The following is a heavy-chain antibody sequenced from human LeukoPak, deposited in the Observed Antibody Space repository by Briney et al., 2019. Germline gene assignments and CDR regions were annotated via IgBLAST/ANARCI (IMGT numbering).Heavy chain of an antibody. V-gene: IGHV1-18*01. Sequence: ASVKVSCKASGYTFSSYGISWVRQAPGQGLEWMVWISAYNGNTNYRQKLQGRVTMTTDTSTSTAYMDLRSLRSDDTAISYCARDSPDGSGTYYNDSPDYWGQGTQVTVSS. CDR3: ARDSPDGSGTYYNDSPDY. CDR1: GYTFSSYG. CDR2: ISAYNGNT. J-gene: IGHJ4*02. D-gene: IGHD3-10*01.